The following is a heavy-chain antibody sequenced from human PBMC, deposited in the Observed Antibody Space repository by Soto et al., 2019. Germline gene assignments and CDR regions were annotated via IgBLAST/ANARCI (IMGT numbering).Heavy chain of an antibody. D-gene: IGHD1-26*01. V-gene: IGHV1-8*02. J-gene: IGHJ4*02. CDR3: AREESRYSSSCYDV. CDR2: MNPNSGNT. CDR1: GYTFTSYA. Sequence: ASVKVSCKASGYTFTSYAINWVRQAPGQGLEWMGWMNPNSGNTEYSQKFQGRVTMTRDTSISTAYMELSSLRSEDTAVYYCAREESRYSSSCYDVWGQGTPVTVSS.